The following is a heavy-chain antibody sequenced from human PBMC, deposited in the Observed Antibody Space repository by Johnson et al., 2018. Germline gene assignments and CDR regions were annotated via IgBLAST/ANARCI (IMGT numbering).Heavy chain of an antibody. CDR3: ARGVVVVTDDAFDI. Sequence: VQLVQSGGGVVQPGRSLRLSCAASGFTFSSYAMHWVRQAPGKGLEWVAVISYDGSNKYYADSVKGRFTISRDNSKNTLDLQMNSLRAEDTAVYYCARGVVVVTDDAFDIWGQGTMVTVSS. D-gene: IGHD2-21*02. V-gene: IGHV3-30-3*01. CDR2: ISYDGSNK. CDR1: GFTFSSYA. J-gene: IGHJ3*02.